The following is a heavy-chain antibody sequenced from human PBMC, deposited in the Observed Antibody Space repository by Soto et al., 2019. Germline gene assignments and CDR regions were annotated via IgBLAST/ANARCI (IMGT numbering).Heavy chain of an antibody. CDR3: ARVTVLSYYAFDY. J-gene: IGHJ4*02. CDR2: ISYDGSNK. Sequence: GGSLRLSCAASGFTFSSYAMHWVRQAPGKGLEWVAVISYDGSNKYYADSVKGRFTISRDNSKNTLYLQMNSLRAEDTAVYYCARVTVLSYYAFDYWGQGTLVTVSS. V-gene: IGHV3-30-3*01. D-gene: IGHD3-10*01. CDR1: GFTFSSYA.